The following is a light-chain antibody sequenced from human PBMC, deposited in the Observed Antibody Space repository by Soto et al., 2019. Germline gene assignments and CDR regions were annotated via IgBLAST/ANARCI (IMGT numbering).Light chain of an antibody. CDR3: QQYNSYSGT. Sequence: AIQLTQSPSSLSASVGDRVTITCRASQGIGSYLAWYQQKPGEAPKLLIYDASSLESGVPSRFSGSGSGTEFTLTISSLQPDDFATYYCQQYNSYSGTFGQGTKVDIK. CDR1: QGIGSY. CDR2: DAS. V-gene: IGKV1-13*02. J-gene: IGKJ1*01.